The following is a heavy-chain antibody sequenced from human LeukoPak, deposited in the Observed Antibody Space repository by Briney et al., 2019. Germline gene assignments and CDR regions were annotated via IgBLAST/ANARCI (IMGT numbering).Heavy chain of an antibody. D-gene: IGHD2-8*02. CDR2: IYHSGST. Sequence: TSETLSLTCTVSGGSISSYYWSWIRQPPGKGLEWIGYIYHSGSTYYNPSLKSRVTISVDRSKNQFSLKLSSVTAADTAVYYCAKFGWGTTDAFDIWGQGTMVTVSS. V-gene: IGHV4-59*04. CDR3: AKFGWGTTDAFDI. J-gene: IGHJ3*02. CDR1: GGSISSYY.